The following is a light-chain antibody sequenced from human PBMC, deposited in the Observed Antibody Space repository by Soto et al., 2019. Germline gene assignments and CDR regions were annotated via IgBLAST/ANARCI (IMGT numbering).Light chain of an antibody. V-gene: IGKV4-1*01. J-gene: IGKJ1*01. CDR1: QSIFYISNNKNY. Sequence: GITDFPATLTVSLGEMGTINCKSSQSIFYISNNKNYLAWYQQKPGQPPKLLIYWASTRASGVPDRFIGSGSGRDFTLTSSSLQAEDVAVYYCQKSVRTRKCGQGTK. CDR2: WAS. CDR3: QKSVRTRK.